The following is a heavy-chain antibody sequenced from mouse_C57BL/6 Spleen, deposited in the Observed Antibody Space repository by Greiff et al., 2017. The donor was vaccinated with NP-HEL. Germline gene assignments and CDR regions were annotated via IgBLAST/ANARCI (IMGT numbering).Heavy chain of an antibody. CDR1: GFSLTSYA. J-gene: IGHJ4*01. CDR2: IWTGGGT. D-gene: IGHD2-4*01. CDR3: ARNTYDFYYYAMDY. Sequence: VKLQESGPGLVAPSQSLSITCTVSGFSLTSYAISWVRQPPGKGLEWLGVIWTGGGTNYNSALKSRLSISKDNSKSQVFLKMNSLQTDDTARYYCARNTYDFYYYAMDYWGQGTSVTVSS. V-gene: IGHV2-9-1*01.